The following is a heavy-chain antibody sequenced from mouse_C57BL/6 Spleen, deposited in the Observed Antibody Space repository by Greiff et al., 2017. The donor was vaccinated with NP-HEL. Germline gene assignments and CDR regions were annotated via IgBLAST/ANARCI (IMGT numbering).Heavy chain of an antibody. CDR1: GYAFSSSW. J-gene: IGHJ3*01. CDR2: IYPGDGDT. D-gene: IGHD1-1*01. V-gene: IGHV1-82*01. CDR3: AREGDYYGSQAWFAY. Sequence: QVQLKESGPELVKPGASVKISCKASGYAFSSSWMNWVKQRPGKGLEWIGRIYPGDGDTNYNGKFKGKATLTADKSSSTAYMQLSSLTSEDSAVYFCAREGDYYGSQAWFAYWGQGTLVTVSA.